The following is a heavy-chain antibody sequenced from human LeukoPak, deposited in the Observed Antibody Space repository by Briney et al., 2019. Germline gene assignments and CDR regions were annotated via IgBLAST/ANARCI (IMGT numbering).Heavy chain of an antibody. J-gene: IGHJ2*01. V-gene: IGHV3-30-3*01. CDR1: GFTFSSYA. Sequence: RRSLRLSCAASGFTFSSYAMHWVRQAPGKGLEWVAVISYDGSNKYYADSVKGRFTISRDNSKNTLYLQMNSLRAEDTAVYYCARDQWSGSYYGLNPFDLWGRGTLVTVSS. CDR3: ARDQWSGSYYGLNPFDL. CDR2: ISYDGSNK. D-gene: IGHD1-26*01.